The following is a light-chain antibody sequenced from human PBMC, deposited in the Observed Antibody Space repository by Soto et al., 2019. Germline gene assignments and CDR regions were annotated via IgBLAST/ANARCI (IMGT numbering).Light chain of an antibody. V-gene: IGKV3-15*01. CDR2: DAS. CDR3: QQYNKGRFT. J-gene: IGKJ3*01. CDR1: QSLSSN. Sequence: EIVMTQSPATLSVSPGERATLSCRASQSLSSNLAWYQQKRGQAPRLLIYDASTRATGIPARFSGSGSGTEFTLTISSLQSEDFAVYYCQQYNKGRFTFGPETKVDIK.